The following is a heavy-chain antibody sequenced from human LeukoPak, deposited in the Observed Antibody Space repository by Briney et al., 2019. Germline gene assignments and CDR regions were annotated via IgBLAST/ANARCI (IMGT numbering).Heavy chain of an antibody. CDR1: GGSISSGSYY. V-gene: IGHV4-61*02. CDR3: ARENILTGCFDY. Sequence: SQTLSFTCTVSGGSISSGSYYWSWIRQPAGKGLEWIGRIYTSGSTNYNPSLKSRVTISVDTSKNQFSLKLSSVTAADTAVYYCARENILTGCFDYWGQGTLVTVSS. J-gene: IGHJ4*02. D-gene: IGHD3-9*01. CDR2: IYTSGST.